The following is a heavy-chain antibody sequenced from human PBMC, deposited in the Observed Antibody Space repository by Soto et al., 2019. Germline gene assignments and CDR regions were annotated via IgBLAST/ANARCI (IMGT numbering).Heavy chain of an antibody. D-gene: IGHD3-9*01. CDR2: ISAYNGNT. CDR3: ARDWGDMTGYYFDN. CDR1: GYTFTSYG. Sequence: GASVKVSCKASGYTFTSYGITWVRQATGQGLEWMGWISAYNGNTNYAQKLQGRVTMTTDTSTSTGYMELRSLRSDDTAVYYCARDWGDMTGYYFDNWGQGTLVTVSS. J-gene: IGHJ4*02. V-gene: IGHV1-18*01.